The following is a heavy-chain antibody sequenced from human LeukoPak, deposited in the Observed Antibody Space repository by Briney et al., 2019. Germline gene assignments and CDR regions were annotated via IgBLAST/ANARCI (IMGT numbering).Heavy chain of an antibody. Sequence: SETLSLTCTVSGGSISSSSDYWGWIRQPPGKGLEWIGSIYYSGSTYYNPSLKSRVTISVDTSKNQFSLKLSSVTAADTAVYYCARAVRMGKHGMDVWGQGTTVTVSS. J-gene: IGHJ6*02. CDR3: ARAVRMGKHGMDV. CDR1: GGSISSSSDY. V-gene: IGHV4-39*07. CDR2: IYYSGST. D-gene: IGHD2-8*01.